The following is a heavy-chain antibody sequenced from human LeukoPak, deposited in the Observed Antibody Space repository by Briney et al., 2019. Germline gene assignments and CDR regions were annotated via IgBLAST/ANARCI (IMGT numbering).Heavy chain of an antibody. CDR3: AKVLKYQLTFFDY. V-gene: IGHV3-23*01. Sequence: GGSLRLSCAASGFIFSSNAMSWVRQAPGKGLEWVSGITVSGGNTYYADSVKGRFTISRDKSKNTLYLQMNSLRAEDTAVYYCAKVLKYQLTFFDYWAREPWSPSPQ. CDR2: ITVSGGNT. CDR1: GFIFSSNA. D-gene: IGHD2-2*01. J-gene: IGHJ4*02.